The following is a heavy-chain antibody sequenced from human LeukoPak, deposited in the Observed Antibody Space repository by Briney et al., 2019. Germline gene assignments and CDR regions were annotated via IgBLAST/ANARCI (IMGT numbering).Heavy chain of an antibody. CDR3: ATPAATENWFDP. J-gene: IGHJ5*02. Sequence: GGSLRLSCAASGFTFSSYWMSWVRQAPGKGLEWVANIKQDGSEKYYVDSVKGRFTISRDNAKNSLYLQMNSLRSEDTAVYYCATPAATENWFDPWGQGTLVTVSS. D-gene: IGHD2-2*01. V-gene: IGHV3-7*03. CDR1: GFTFSSYW. CDR2: IKQDGSEK.